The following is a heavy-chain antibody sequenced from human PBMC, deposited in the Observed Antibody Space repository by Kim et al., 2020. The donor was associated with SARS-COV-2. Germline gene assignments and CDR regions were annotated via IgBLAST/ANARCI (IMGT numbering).Heavy chain of an antibody. J-gene: IGHJ4*02. CDR3: ARGGETVDY. D-gene: IGHD3-10*01. Sequence: GNPTYAQGFTGRFVFSLDTSVSTAYLQISSLKAEDTAVYYCARGGETVDYWGQGTLVTVSS. V-gene: IGHV7-4-1*02. CDR2: GNP.